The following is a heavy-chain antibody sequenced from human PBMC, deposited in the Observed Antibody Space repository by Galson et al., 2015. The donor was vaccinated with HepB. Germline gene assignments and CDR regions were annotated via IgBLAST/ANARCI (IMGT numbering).Heavy chain of an antibody. CDR3: AKDLGATYFYGMDV. D-gene: IGHD1-26*01. CDR2: ISYEGSNI. CDR1: EFSFSSSG. Sequence: SLRLSCAASEFSFSSSGMHWVRQAPGKGLEWVAVISYEGSNIYYEESVKGRSIISRDNSKSTLYLQMNSLRDEDTAVYYCAKDLGATYFYGMDVWGQGTTVTVSS. J-gene: IGHJ6*02. V-gene: IGHV3-30*18.